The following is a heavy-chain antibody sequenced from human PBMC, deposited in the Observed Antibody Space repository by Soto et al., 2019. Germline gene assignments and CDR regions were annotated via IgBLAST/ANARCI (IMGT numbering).Heavy chain of an antibody. Sequence: SGPTLVNPTQTLTLTCTFSGFSLSTSGMCVSWIRQPPGKALEWLARIDWDDDKYYSTSLKTRLTISKDTSKSQVVLTMTNMDPVDTATYYCARILRDIVATTDYYYYYMDVWGKGTKVTVSS. CDR3: ARILRDIVATTDYYYYYMDV. CDR2: IDWDDDK. J-gene: IGHJ6*03. D-gene: IGHD5-12*01. CDR1: GFSLSTSGMC. V-gene: IGHV2-70*11.